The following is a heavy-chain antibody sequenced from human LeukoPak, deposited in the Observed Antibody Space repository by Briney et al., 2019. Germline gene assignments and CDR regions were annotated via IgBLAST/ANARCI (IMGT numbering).Heavy chain of an antibody. D-gene: IGHD2-2*01. CDR2: TYDSGSS. V-gene: IGHV4-59*01. Sequence: SETLSLTCAVSGGSMRNYYWSWIRKPPGKGLEWIGYTYDSGSSSYNPSLRSRVSISIDTSKNQFSLNLSSVTAADTAVYYCARGWASSWYYDFWGQGTLVTVSS. J-gene: IGHJ4*02. CDR1: GGSMRNYY. CDR3: ARGWASSWYYDF.